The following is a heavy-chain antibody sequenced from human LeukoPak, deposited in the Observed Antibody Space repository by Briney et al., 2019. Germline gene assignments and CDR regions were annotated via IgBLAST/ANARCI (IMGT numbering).Heavy chain of an antibody. V-gene: IGHV5-51*01. J-gene: IGHJ6*01. CDR1: GSSFTTNW. Sequence: GESLKISCQASGSSFTTNWIAWVRQMPGKGLGGMGAIHPEESDTRYSPSFLVKVTISAATSISSAFLHWTSVQASDTAIYYCAREDTIWKGQWFGVGGKGMVAWGEGATVTVS. CDR2: IHPEESDT. D-gene: IGHD3-10*01. CDR3: AREDTIWKGQWFGVGGKGMVA.